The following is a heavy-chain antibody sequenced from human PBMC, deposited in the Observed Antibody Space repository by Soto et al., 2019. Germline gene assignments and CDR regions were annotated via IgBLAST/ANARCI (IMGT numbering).Heavy chain of an antibody. D-gene: IGHD3-22*01. V-gene: IGHV1-3*01. Sequence: ASVKVSCKASGYTFTSYAMHWLRQAPGQRLEWMGWINAGNGNTKYSQKFQGRVTITRDTSASTAYMELSSLRSEDTAVYYCASPYYYDSSGYYYVDAFDIWGQGTMVTVSS. CDR3: ASPYYYDSSGYYYVDAFDI. CDR1: GYTFTSYA. J-gene: IGHJ3*02. CDR2: INAGNGNT.